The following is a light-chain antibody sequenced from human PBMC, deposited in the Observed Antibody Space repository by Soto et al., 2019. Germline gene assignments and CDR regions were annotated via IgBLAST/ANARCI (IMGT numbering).Light chain of an antibody. CDR2: AAS. V-gene: IGKV1-39*01. CDR1: ENIANY. Sequence: DVHLTQSPSSLHASVGDRITITCRATENIANYLNWYQLTPGKAPKLLIHAASTLHSGVPSRFSGGGSGTEFTLTITGLQPQDFATYSCQQSYNVPLTFGQGTKVEV. CDR3: QQSYNVPLT. J-gene: IGKJ1*01.